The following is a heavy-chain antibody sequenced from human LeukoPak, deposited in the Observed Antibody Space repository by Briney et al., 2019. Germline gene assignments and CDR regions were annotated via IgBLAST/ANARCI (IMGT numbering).Heavy chain of an antibody. CDR2: ISYDGSNK. D-gene: IGHD5-18*01. CDR3: AKGYSYGLVVYDY. Sequence: PGGSLRLSCAASGFTFSSYAMHWVRQAPGKGLEWVAVISYDGSNKYYADSVKGRFTISRDNSKNTLYLQMNSLRAEDTAVYYCAKGYSYGLVVYDYWGQGTLVTVSS. V-gene: IGHV3-30-3*01. CDR1: GFTFSSYA. J-gene: IGHJ4*02.